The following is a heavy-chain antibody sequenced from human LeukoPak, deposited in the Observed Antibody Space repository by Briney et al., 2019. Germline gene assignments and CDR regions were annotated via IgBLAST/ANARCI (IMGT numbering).Heavy chain of an antibody. D-gene: IGHD2-21*02. CDR1: GFDFKSYS. Sequence: GGYLRLSCAASGFDFKSYSMNWLRQAPGKGLEWVSSISCSGTYIYYVDSVKGRFTISRDDAKNSLYLQMNSLGADETAVYCGARGSGDSFNVGYWGQGTLVTVSS. CDR2: ISCSGTYI. V-gene: IGHV3-21*01. J-gene: IGHJ4*02. CDR3: ARGSGDSFNVGY.